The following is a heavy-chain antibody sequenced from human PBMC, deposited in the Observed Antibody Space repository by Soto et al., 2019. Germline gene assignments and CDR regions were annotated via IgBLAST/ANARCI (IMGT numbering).Heavy chain of an antibody. V-gene: IGHV3-11*01. J-gene: IGHJ1*01. CDR3: ARGHWLLEE. CDR1: GFTFSDYY. D-gene: IGHD5-12*01. Sequence: QVHLVESGGGLVKPGGSLRLSCAASGFTFSDYYMSWVRQVPGKGLECVSYIDTRGASIFYADSVKGRFTISRDNAKNSLFLQINSLGAEDKAVYYCARGHWLLEEWGQGSLVTVSS. CDR2: IDTRGASI.